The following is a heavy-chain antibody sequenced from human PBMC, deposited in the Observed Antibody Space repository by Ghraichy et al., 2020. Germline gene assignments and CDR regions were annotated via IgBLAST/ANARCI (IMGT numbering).Heavy chain of an antibody. Sequence: ETLSLTCTLSGDSFHGYSWSWLRQPPGEGLEWIGEIKHGGSTNYNPSLKGRVTISTDTSKNQVSLQLTSVTAADPAVYFCARSNLVQPCDHWGQGTLVTVS. J-gene: IGHJ4*02. CDR3: ARSNLVQPCDH. D-gene: IGHD4-11*01. CDR2: IKHGGST. V-gene: IGHV4-34*01. CDR1: GDSFHGYS.